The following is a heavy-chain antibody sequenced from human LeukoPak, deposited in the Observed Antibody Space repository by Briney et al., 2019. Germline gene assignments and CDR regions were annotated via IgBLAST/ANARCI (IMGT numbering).Heavy chain of an antibody. CDR2: ISGSGGST. CDR1: GFTFSSYG. Sequence: PGGSLRLSCAASGFTFSSYGMSWVRQAPGKGLEWVSAISGSGGSTYYADSVKGRFTISRDNSKNTLYLQMNSLRAEDTAVYYCAKDLGSSGYYSFDAFDIWGQGTMVTVSS. D-gene: IGHD3-22*01. CDR3: AKDLGSSGYYSFDAFDI. V-gene: IGHV3-23*01. J-gene: IGHJ3*02.